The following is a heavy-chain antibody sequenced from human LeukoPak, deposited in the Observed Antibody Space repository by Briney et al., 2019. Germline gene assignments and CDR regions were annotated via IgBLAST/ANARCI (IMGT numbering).Heavy chain of an antibody. Sequence: GGSLRLSCAASGFTFSAYPMHWVRQAPGKGLEWVASILYDGSKKFYDDSVKGRFSIYRDNSNYTLYLQMNSLRVEDTAVFYCANFEGSSQAFHIWGQGTLVTVSS. D-gene: IGHD6-13*01. CDR1: GFTFSAYP. CDR2: ILYDGSKK. V-gene: IGHV3-30*02. J-gene: IGHJ3*02. CDR3: ANFEGSSQAFHI.